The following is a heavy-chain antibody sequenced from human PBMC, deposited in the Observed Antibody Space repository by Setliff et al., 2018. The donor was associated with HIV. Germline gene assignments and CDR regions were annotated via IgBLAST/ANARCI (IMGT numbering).Heavy chain of an antibody. CDR2: FIPILGIA. Sequence: SVKVSCKASGDTFSNYAINWVRQAPGQGLEWMGGFIPILGIANSVHKFQGRLTITADKFTSTAYMELSSLRSEDTAVYYCARALYGEYGGDLNWLDPWGQGTLVTVSS. CDR3: ARALYGEYGGDLNWLDP. J-gene: IGHJ5*02. D-gene: IGHD4-17*01. V-gene: IGHV1-69*10. CDR1: GDTFSNYA.